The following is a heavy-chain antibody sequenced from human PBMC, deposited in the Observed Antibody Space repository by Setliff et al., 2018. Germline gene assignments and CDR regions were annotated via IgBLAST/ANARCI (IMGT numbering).Heavy chain of an antibody. CDR2: INPGGGSA. CDR1: GYTLSRHY. Sequence: ASVKVSCKATGYTLSRHYMHWARQAPGQGLEWMGIINPGGGSASIVQKFQGRVTMTSDTSTSTVYMDLTGLTSEDTAVYYRARAGVAAADRKGLLEYWGQGTLVTVSS. D-gene: IGHD6-13*01. CDR3: ARAGVAAADRKGLLEY. J-gene: IGHJ4*02. V-gene: IGHV1-46*01.